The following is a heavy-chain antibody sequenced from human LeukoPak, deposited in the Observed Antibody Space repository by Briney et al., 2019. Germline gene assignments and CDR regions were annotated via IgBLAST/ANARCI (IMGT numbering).Heavy chain of an antibody. CDR2: IYHSGST. D-gene: IGHD3-10*01. J-gene: IGHJ4*02. Sequence: SETLSLTCTVSGYSISSGYYWGWIRQPPGKGLEWIGNIYHSGSTYYNPSLKSRVTISVDTSKNQFSLKLSSVTAADTAVYYCASSYYGSGSYYNPRGYFDYWGQGTLVTVSS. CDR1: GYSISSGYY. CDR3: ASSYYGSGSYYNPRGYFDY. V-gene: IGHV4-38-2*02.